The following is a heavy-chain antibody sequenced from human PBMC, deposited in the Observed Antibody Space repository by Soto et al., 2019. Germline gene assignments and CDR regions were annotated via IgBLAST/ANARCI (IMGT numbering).Heavy chain of an antibody. Sequence: QVHLVESGGGLVKPGGSLRLSCAASGFTLSDYYMSWVRQAPGKGLEWIAYISSSSRTIYYADSVRGRFTISRDNAGNSLFLQKNSLRAEDTGLIYLAKNSEHFDHRGQGTLGTGPS. J-gene: IGHJ4*02. V-gene: IGHV3-11*01. CDR1: GFTLSDYY. CDR2: ISSSSRTI. D-gene: IGHD6-13*01. CDR3: AKNSEHFDH.